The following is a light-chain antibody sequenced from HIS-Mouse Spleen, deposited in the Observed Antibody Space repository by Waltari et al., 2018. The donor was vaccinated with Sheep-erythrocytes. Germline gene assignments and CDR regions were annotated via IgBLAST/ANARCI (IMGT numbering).Light chain of an antibody. J-gene: IGLJ1*01. CDR3: CSYAGSYNHV. V-gene: IGLV2-11*01. CDR2: DVS. Sequence: QSALTQPRSVSVSPGQSVTISCTGTSSDVGGYNYVSWYQQHPGKAPKLMIYDVSKRPSAVPDRFSGSKSGNTASLTISGLQAEDEADYYCCSYAGSYNHVFATGTKVTVL. CDR1: SSDVGGYNY.